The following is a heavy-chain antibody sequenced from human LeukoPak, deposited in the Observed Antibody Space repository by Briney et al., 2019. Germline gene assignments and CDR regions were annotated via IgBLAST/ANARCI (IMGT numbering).Heavy chain of an antibody. V-gene: IGHV3-7*01. Sequence: GGSLRLSCAASGFTFSSYWMSWVRQAPGKGLEWVANIKQDGSEKYYVDSVKGRFTISRDNAKNSLYLQTNSLRAEDTAVYYCAREQQLANGVSNDYWGQGTLVTVSS. CDR3: AREQQLANGVSNDY. CDR2: IKQDGSEK. J-gene: IGHJ4*02. D-gene: IGHD6-13*01. CDR1: GFTFSSYW.